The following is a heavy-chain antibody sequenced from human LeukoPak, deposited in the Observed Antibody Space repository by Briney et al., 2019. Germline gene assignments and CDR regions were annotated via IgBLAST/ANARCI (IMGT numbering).Heavy chain of an antibody. CDR1: GFTFSSYG. CDR3: AKDWGYYYDGSGSYYFDY. V-gene: IGHV3-30*02. Sequence: GGSLRLFCAASGFTFSSYGMHWVRQAPGKGLEWVAFIRYDGSNKYYADSVKGRFTISRDNSKNTLYLQMNSLRAEDTAVYYCAKDWGYYYDGSGSYYFDYWGQGTLVTVSS. CDR2: IRYDGSNK. J-gene: IGHJ4*02. D-gene: IGHD3-22*01.